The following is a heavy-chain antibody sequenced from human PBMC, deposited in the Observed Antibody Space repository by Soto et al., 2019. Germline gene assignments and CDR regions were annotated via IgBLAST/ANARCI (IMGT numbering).Heavy chain of an antibody. CDR1: GYSFTNYW. CDR3: VRPDSTGYYSH. V-gene: IGHV5-51*01. CDR2: INPADSDT. J-gene: IGHJ4*02. Sequence: PGESLKISCKGSGYSFTNYWIGWVRQMPGKGLEWMGIINPADSDTRYSPSFQGQVTVSADKSISTAYLQRGSLTASDTPIYYCVRPDSTGYYSHWGQGAPVTVSS. D-gene: IGHD3-22*01.